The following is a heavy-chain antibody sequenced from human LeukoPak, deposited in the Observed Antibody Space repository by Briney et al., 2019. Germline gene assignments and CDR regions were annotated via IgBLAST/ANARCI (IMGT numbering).Heavy chain of an antibody. CDR3: TTRIQAASTYYYYGMDV. J-gene: IGHJ6*02. Sequence: PGGSLRLSCAASGFTFSNAWMSWVRQAPGKGLEWVGRIKSKTDGGTTDYAAPVKGRFTISRDDSKNTLYLQMNSLKTEDTAVYYCTTRIQAASTYYYYGMDVWGQGTTVTVSS. CDR2: IKSKTDGGTT. V-gene: IGHV3-15*01. CDR1: GFTFSNAW. D-gene: IGHD2-15*01.